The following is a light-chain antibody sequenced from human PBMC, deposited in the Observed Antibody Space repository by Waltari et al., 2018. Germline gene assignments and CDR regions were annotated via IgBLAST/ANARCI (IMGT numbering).Light chain of an antibody. V-gene: IGLV2-8*01. CDR3: SSYAGSNKVV. J-gene: IGLJ2*01. Sequence: QSALTQPPSASGSPGQSVPISCTGTSSDAGGYNYVSWYQQHPGKAPKLMIYEVSKRPSGVPDRFSGSKSGNTASLTVSGLQAEDEADYYCSSYAGSNKVVFGGGTKLTVL. CDR1: SSDAGGYNY. CDR2: EVS.